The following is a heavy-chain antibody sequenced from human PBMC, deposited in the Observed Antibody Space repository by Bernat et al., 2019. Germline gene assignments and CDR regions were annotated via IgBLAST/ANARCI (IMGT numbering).Heavy chain of an antibody. J-gene: IGHJ4*02. CDR2: ISYDGSNK. V-gene: IGHV3-30-3*01. CDR3: AREVYSSGWARTYYFDY. CDR1: GFTFSSYA. D-gene: IGHD6-19*01. Sequence: QVQLVESGGGVVQPGRSLRLSCAASGFTFSSYAMHWVRQAPGKGLEWVAVISYDGSNKYYADSVKGRFTISRDNSKNTLYLQMNSLRAEDTAVYYCAREVYSSGWARTYYFDYWGQGTLVTVSS.